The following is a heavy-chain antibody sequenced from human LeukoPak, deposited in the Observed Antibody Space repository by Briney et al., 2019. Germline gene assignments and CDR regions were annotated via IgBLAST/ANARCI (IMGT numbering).Heavy chain of an antibody. CDR2: IIPIFGTA. Sequence: SVKVSCKASGGTFSSYTISWVRQAPGQGLEWMGGIIPIFGTANYAQKFQGRVTITTDESTSTAYMELSSLRSEDTAVYYCARGRPLDYYYYYMDVWGKGTTVTVSS. D-gene: IGHD1-1*01. CDR1: GGTFSSYT. V-gene: IGHV1-69*05. J-gene: IGHJ6*03. CDR3: ARGRPLDYYYYYMDV.